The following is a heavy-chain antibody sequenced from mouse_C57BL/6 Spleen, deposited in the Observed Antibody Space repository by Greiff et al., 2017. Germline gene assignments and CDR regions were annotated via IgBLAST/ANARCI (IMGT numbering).Heavy chain of an antibody. Sequence: QVHVKQSGPELVKPGASVKISCKASGYAFSSSWMNWVKQRPGKGLEWIGRIYPGDGDTNYNGKFKGKATLTADKSSSTAYMQLSSLPSEDSAVYFCASQDGFAYWGQGTLVTVSA. CDR3: ASQDGFAY. CDR1: GYAFSSSW. V-gene: IGHV1-82*01. CDR2: IYPGDGDT. J-gene: IGHJ3*01.